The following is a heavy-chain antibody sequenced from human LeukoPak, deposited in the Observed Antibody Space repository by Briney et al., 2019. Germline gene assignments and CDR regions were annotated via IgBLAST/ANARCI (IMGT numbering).Heavy chain of an antibody. CDR2: IIPIFGTA. CDR3: ARGRLDYGGNPIYFDY. D-gene: IGHD4-23*01. Sequence: ASVKVSCKASGYRFTSYGISWVRQAPGQGLEWMGGIIPIFGTANYAQKFQGRVTITADESTSTAYMELSSLRSEDTAVYYCARGRLDYGGNPIYFDYWGQGTLVTVSS. V-gene: IGHV1-69*13. J-gene: IGHJ4*02. CDR1: GYRFTSYG.